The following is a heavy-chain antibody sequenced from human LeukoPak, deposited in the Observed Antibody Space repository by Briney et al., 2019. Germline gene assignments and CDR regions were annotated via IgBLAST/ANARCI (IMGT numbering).Heavy chain of an antibody. J-gene: IGHJ4*02. CDR1: GYTFTSYG. Sequence: ASVKVSCKASGYTFTSYGISWVRQAPGQGLEWMGGISAYNGNTNYAQKLQGRVTMTTDTSTSTAYMELRSLRSDDTAVYYCARVDDSSGYSPSFDYWGQGTLVTVSS. D-gene: IGHD3-22*01. CDR2: ISAYNGNT. CDR3: ARVDDSSGYSPSFDY. V-gene: IGHV1-18*01.